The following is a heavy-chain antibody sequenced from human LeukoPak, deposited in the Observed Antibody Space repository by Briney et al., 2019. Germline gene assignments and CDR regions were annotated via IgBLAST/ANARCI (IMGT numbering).Heavy chain of an antibody. J-gene: IGHJ5*02. CDR2: ISYDGSNK. V-gene: IGHV3-30*04. CDR1: GFIFSSYA. D-gene: IGHD3-22*01. CDR3: ARGMIVVAEGWFDP. Sequence: GGSLRLSCAASGFIFSSYAMHWVRQAPGKGLEWVAVISYDGSNKYYADSVKGRFTISRDNSKNTLYLQMNSLRAEDTAVYYCARGMIVVAEGWFDPWGQGTLVAVSS.